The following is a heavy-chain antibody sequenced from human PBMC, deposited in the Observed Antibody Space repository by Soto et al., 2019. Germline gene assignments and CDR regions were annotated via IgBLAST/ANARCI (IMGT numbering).Heavy chain of an antibody. V-gene: IGHV3-48*02. J-gene: IGHJ4*02. CDR3: AREDILGTRSFDY. D-gene: IGHD1-7*01. Sequence: VRQAPGKGLEWVSYISSGSKTIYYADSVQGRFTVSRDNAKNSQYLQMSSLTDEDTAVYYCAREDILGTRSFDYWGRGTLVTVS. CDR2: ISSGSKTI.